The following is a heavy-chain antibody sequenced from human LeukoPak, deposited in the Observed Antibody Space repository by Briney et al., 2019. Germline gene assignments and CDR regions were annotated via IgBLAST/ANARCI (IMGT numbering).Heavy chain of an antibody. Sequence: KAGGSLRLSCAASEFTFSSYTMNWVRQAPGKGLEWVSSISSSSYYIYYADSVKGRFTISRDNAKNSLYLQMNSLRAEDTAVYYCARDGGTQGDYFDYWGQGTLVTVSS. CDR2: ISSSSYYI. CDR1: EFTFSSYT. CDR3: ARDGGTQGDYFDY. D-gene: IGHD1-26*01. V-gene: IGHV3-21*01. J-gene: IGHJ4*02.